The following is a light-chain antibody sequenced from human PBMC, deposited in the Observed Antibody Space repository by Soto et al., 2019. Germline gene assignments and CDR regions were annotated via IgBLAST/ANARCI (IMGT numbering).Light chain of an antibody. J-gene: IGKJ4*01. CDR3: QQYYSFPHT. Sequence: IQMTQSPSSLPXSVRDRVTITRVTITCQASQDISNYLAWYQQKPGKAPELLIYAASTLRSGVPSRFSGSGSGTDFTLTISCLQSEDFATYYCQQYYSFPHTFGGGTKVDIK. CDR2: AAS. CDR1: QDISNY. V-gene: IGKV1D-8*01.